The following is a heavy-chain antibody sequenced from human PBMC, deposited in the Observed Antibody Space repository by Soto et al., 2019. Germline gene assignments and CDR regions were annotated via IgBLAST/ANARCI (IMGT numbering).Heavy chain of an antibody. CDR3: GKDCCHYFCGN. Sequence: GGSMRLSCAASGFSLRTYGMHWVRQAPGKGLDWVAVISYDGSNKYYADSVKGRFTISRDDSKNTLYLQMNILRAEDPAADYCGKDCCHYFCGNWLQGCRVTVSS. CDR2: ISYDGSNK. V-gene: IGHV3-30*18. J-gene: IGHJ1*01. CDR1: GFSLRTYG. D-gene: IGHD1-26*01.